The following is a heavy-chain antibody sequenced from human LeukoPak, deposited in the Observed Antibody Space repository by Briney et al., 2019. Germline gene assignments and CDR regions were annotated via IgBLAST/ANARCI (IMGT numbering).Heavy chain of an antibody. CDR1: GGSFSGYY. D-gene: IGHD3-22*01. Sequence: SETLSLTCAVYGGSFSGYYWSWIRQPPGKGLEWIGEINHSGSTNYNPSLKSRVTISVDTSKNQFSLKLSSVTAADTAVYYCARGPRGRYYDSSGPLDYWGQGTLVTVSS. CDR2: INHSGST. J-gene: IGHJ4*02. CDR3: ARGPRGRYYDSSGPLDY. V-gene: IGHV4-34*01.